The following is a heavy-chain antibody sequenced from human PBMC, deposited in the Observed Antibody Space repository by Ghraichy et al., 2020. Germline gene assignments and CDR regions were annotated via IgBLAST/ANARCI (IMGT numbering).Heavy chain of an antibody. CDR2: IYHTGDT. CDR1: GGSISSGSYY. D-gene: IGHD4-17*01. V-gene: IGHV4-39*02. CDR3: AREVAFGDYGC. Sequence: SETLSLTCSVSGGSISSGSYYWGWIRQPPGKGLEWIGSIYHTGDTSYKPSLKIRVAISIDTSKNQFSLRLTSVTAADTAVYYCAREVAFGDYGCWGQGTLVIVSS. J-gene: IGHJ4*02.